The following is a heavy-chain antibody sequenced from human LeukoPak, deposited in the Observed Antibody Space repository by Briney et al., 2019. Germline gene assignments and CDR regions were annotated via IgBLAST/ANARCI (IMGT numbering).Heavy chain of an antibody. D-gene: IGHD2-2*01. CDR2: ISYDGSNK. V-gene: IGHV3-30*07. CDR3: AKGGGVVVPAAMNWLDP. CDR1: GFTFSSYA. Sequence: TGGSLRLSCAASGFTFSSYAMHWVRQAPGKGLEWVAVISYDGSNKYYADSVKGRFTISRDNSKNTLYLQMNSLRAEDTAVYYCAKGGGVVVPAAMNWLDPWGQGTLVTVSS. J-gene: IGHJ5*02.